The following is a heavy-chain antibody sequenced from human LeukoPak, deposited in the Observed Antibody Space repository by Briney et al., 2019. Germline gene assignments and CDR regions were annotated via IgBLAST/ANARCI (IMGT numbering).Heavy chain of an antibody. CDR2: TYYRSKWYN. CDR1: GDSVSSNSAA. J-gene: IGHJ6*02. CDR3: ARERGYSSSWYRDYYYYGMDV. V-gene: IGHV6-1*01. D-gene: IGHD6-13*01. Sequence: SQTLSLTRAISGDSVSSNSAAWNWIRQSPSRGLEWLGRTYYRSKWYNDYAVSVKSRITINPDTSKNQFSLQLNSVTPEDTAVYYCARERGYSSSWYRDYYYYGMDVWGQGTTVTVSS.